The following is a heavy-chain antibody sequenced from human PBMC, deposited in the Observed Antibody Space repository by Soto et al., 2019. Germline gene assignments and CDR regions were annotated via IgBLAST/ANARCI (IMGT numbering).Heavy chain of an antibody. J-gene: IGHJ3*02. D-gene: IGHD1-1*01. V-gene: IGHV3-7*01. CDR1: GFTFSNYW. Sequence: GSLRLSCAASGFTFSNYWMSWVRQAPGKGLEWVANIKQDGSEKYYVDSVKGRFTISRDNAKNSLYLQMNSLRAEDTAVYYCARNLQNAFDIWGQGTMVTVSS. CDR3: ARNLQNAFDI. CDR2: IKQDGSEK.